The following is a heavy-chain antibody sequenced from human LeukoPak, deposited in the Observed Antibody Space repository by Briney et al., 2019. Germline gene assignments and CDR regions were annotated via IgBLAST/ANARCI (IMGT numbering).Heavy chain of an antibody. V-gene: IGHV3-53*01. CDR3: ARENNYYDSSGYYVYYLDY. D-gene: IGHD3-22*01. CDR1: GLXVSSNY. Sequence: GGSLRLSCAASGLXVSSNYISWVRQAPGKGLECVSVIYSGGSTYYSDSVKGRFTISRDNAKNSLYLQMNSLRAEDTAVYYCARENNYYDSSGYYVYYLDYWGQGTLVTVSS. J-gene: IGHJ4*02. CDR2: IYSGGST.